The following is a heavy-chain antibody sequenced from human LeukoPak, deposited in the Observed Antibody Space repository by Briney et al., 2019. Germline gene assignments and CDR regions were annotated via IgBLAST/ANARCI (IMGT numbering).Heavy chain of an antibody. CDR1: GYTFTSYD. D-gene: IGHD3-10*01. CDR3: ARGSLYGSGSNLFDY. J-gene: IGHJ4*02. Sequence: ASVKVSCKASGYTFTSYDINWVRQATGQGLEWMGWMNPNSGNTGYAQKFQGRVTITADESTSTAYMELSSLRSEDTAVYYCARGSLYGSGSNLFDYWGQGTLVTVSS. CDR2: MNPNSGNT. V-gene: IGHV1-8*01.